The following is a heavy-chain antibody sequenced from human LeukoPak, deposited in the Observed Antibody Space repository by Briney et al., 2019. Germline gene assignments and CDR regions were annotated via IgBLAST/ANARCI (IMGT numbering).Heavy chain of an antibody. D-gene: IGHD2-2*01. V-gene: IGHV1-2*02. Sequence: ASVKVSCKTSGYTFTDYYIHWVRQAPGQGLEWMGWINPKSGGTHFAQKFQGRVIMTRDTSVDPAYMELNSLRSDDTAVYYCASADLRYCSITNCLSFDYWGQGTLVTVSS. CDR2: INPKSGGT. CDR1: GYTFTDYY. J-gene: IGHJ4*02. CDR3: ASADLRYCSITNCLSFDY.